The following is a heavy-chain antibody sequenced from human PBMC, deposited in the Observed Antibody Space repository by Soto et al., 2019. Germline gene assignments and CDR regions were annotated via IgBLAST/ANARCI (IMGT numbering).Heavy chain of an antibody. Sequence: SESLSLTCSVFGQVVTSGENYWCWVRHRPGTGVECLGYIYASGVTSYTPALKSRVTLSLDRPNNQVCRTLRSVTAADTAVHFCVRDLAYGYPGNVWGHATLDAVSS. CDR3: VRDLAYGYPGNV. V-gene: IGHV4-30-4*08. D-gene: IGHD4-17*01. J-gene: IGHJ3*01. CDR2: IYASGVT. CDR1: GQVVTSGENY.